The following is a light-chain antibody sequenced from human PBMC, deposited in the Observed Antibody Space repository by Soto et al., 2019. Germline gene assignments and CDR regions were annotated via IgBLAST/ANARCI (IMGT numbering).Light chain of an antibody. CDR2: EVN. CDR1: SSDVGGYNY. V-gene: IGLV2-14*01. J-gene: IGLJ1*01. CDR3: SSYTITDTYV. Sequence: QSVLTQPASVSGSPGQSITISCTGTSSDVGGYNYVSWSQQHPGKAPKLIIYEVNNRPSGVPNRFSGSKSGNTASLTISGLQAEDEADYYCSSYTITDTYVFGSGTKVTVL.